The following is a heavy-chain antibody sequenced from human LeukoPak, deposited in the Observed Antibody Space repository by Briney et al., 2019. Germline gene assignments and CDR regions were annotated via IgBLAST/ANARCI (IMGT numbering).Heavy chain of an antibody. CDR1: RFTYVSYA. Sequence: WGSLRLSCEASRFTYVSYAITWVRQAPGKWLKWVSSIGGSGATTYYADSVKGRFTVSADNSKNTLYLQMNSLRAEDTAVYYCAFIPVGGLVISNSDYWGQGTRVTVSS. D-gene: IGHD3/OR15-3a*01. J-gene: IGHJ4*02. CDR3: AFIPVGGLVISNSDY. CDR2: IGGSGATT. V-gene: IGHV3-23*01.